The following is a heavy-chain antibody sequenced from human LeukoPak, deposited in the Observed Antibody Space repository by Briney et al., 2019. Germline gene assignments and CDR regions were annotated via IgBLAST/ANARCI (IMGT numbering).Heavy chain of an antibody. CDR3: ARLTPTTLSLYYYYMEV. V-gene: IGHV4-61*02. CDR2: IYTTGST. Sequence: SQTLSLTCTVSGGPISSGGYYWSWIRQPAGKGLEWIGRIYTTGSTDYKTSLKGRVTISVDKSKNQFSLKLTSVTAADTAVYYCARLTPTTLSLYYYYMEVWGKGTTVTVSS. CDR1: GGPISSGGYY. J-gene: IGHJ6*03. D-gene: IGHD2/OR15-2a*01.